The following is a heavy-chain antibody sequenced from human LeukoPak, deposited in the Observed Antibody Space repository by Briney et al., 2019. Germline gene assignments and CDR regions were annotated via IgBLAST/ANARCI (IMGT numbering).Heavy chain of an antibody. CDR1: GGSISSYY. CDR3: ARGLTVRGVVLS. Sequence: SETLSLTCTVSGGSISSYYWSWIRQPPGKGLEWIGYIYYSGSTNYDPSLKSRVTISVDTSKNQFSLNLTSVTAADTAVYYCARGLTVRGVVLSWGQGTLVTVSS. J-gene: IGHJ4*02. CDR2: IYYSGST. D-gene: IGHD3-10*01. V-gene: IGHV4-59*12.